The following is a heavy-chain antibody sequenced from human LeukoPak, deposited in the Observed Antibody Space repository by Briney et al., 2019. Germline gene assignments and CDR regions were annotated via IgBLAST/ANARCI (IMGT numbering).Heavy chain of an antibody. CDR1: GGTFSSYA. CDR2: IIPIFGTA. J-gene: IGHJ4*02. D-gene: IGHD2-2*01. Sequence: WASVKVSCKASGGTFSSYAISWVRQAPGQGLEWMGGIIPIFGTANYAQKFQGRVTITADESTSTAYMELSSLRSEDTAVYYCARGSVVPAATKYYFDYWGQGTLVTVSS. V-gene: IGHV1-69*13. CDR3: ARGSVVPAATKYYFDY.